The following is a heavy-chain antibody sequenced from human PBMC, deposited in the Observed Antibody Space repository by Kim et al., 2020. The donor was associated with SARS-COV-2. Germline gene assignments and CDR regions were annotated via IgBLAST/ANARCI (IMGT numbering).Heavy chain of an antibody. V-gene: IGHV6-1*01. CDR1: GDSVSSNSAA. CDR3: ARDSPYSSSWSKKTGGDSFDI. J-gene: IGHJ3*02. Sequence: SQTLSLTCALSGDSVSSNSAAWNWIGQSPSRGLEWLGRTYYRSKWYNDYAVSVKSRITINPDTSKNQFSLQLNSVTPEDTAVYYCARDSPYSSSWSKKTGGDSFDIWGQGTMVTVSS. CDR2: TYYRSKWYN. D-gene: IGHD6-13*01.